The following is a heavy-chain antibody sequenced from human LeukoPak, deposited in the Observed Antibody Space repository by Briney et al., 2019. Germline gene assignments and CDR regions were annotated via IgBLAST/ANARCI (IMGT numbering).Heavy chain of an antibody. Sequence: GGSLRLSXAASGFTFTDFGMHWVRQAPGKGVDWVSHIRRDGRSKFYAESVKGRFTISRDNSKNTLYLQMNSLRAEDTAVYYCAKDRDDYGDDCWGQGILVTVST. J-gene: IGHJ4*02. D-gene: IGHD4-17*01. CDR3: AKDRDDYGDDC. V-gene: IGHV3-30*02. CDR1: GFTFTDFG. CDR2: IRRDGRSK.